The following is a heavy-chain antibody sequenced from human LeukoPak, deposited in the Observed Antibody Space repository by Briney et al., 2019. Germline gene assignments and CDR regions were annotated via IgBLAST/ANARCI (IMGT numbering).Heavy chain of an antibody. CDR1: GGTFSSYA. Sequence: SVKVSCKASGGTFSSYAISWVRQAPGQGLEWMERIIPIFGTANYAQKFQGRVTITTDESTSTAYMELSSLRSEDTAVYYCARGIGYSYGLFDYWGQGTLVTVSS. CDR3: ARGIGYSYGLFDY. V-gene: IGHV1-69*05. CDR2: IIPIFGTA. D-gene: IGHD5-18*01. J-gene: IGHJ4*02.